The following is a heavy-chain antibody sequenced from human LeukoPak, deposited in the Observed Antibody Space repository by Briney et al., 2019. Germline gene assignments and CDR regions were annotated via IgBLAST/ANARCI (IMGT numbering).Heavy chain of an antibody. D-gene: IGHD2-21*01. CDR1: GGSISSYY. V-gene: IGHV4-4*07. CDR2: IYTSGST. CDR3: ARAAFIVVPDDAFDI. J-gene: IGHJ3*02. Sequence: SETLSLTCTVSGGSISSYYWSWIRQPAGKGLEWIGRIYTSGSTNYNPSLKSRVTMSADTSKNQFSLKLSSVTAADTAVYYCARAAFIVVPDDAFDIWGQGTMVTVSS.